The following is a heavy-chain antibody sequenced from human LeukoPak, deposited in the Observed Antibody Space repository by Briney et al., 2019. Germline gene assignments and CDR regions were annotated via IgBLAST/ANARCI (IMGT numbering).Heavy chain of an antibody. J-gene: IGHJ4*02. Sequence: GGSLRLSCAASGFTFSTYGMHWVRQAPGKGLEWVAVIWYDGSNKYYADSVKGRFTISRDNSKNTLYLQMNSLRAEDTAVYYCAKSGGSSGADEYFDYWGQGTLVTVSS. CDR2: IWYDGSNK. CDR3: AKSGGSSGADEYFDY. CDR1: GFTFSTYG. V-gene: IGHV3-33*06. D-gene: IGHD2-15*01.